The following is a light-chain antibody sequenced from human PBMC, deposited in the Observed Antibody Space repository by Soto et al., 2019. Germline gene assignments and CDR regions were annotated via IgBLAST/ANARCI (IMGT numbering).Light chain of an antibody. Sequence: DIQMTQSPSTLSASVGDRVTITCRASQSIRTWLAWYQHKPGKAPKFLIYDASTVESGVPSRFSGSGSGTEFTLTISDLQPDDFATYYCQQYHNYPRTFGQGTKLDIK. CDR1: QSIRTW. CDR2: DAS. V-gene: IGKV1-5*01. CDR3: QQYHNYPRT. J-gene: IGKJ1*01.